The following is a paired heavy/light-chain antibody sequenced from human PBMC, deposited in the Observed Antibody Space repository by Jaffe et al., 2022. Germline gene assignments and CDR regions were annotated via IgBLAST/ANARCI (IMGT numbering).Light chain of an antibody. CDR3: NSRDSSGHHLV. CDR1: SLRIYY. CDR2: GKN. Sequence: SSELTQDPAVSVALGQTVRITCRGDSLRIYYASWYQQKPGQAPVVVISGKNNRPSGIPDRFSGSISGNTASLTITGAQAEDEADYYCNSRDSSGHHLVFGTGTKVTVL. V-gene: IGLV3-19*01. J-gene: IGLJ1*01.
Heavy chain of an antibody. CDR1: GGSISSGGYS. D-gene: IGHD4-17*01. CDR3: ANYGDGAFDF. Sequence: QLQLQESGSGLVKPSQTLSLTCAVSGGSISSGGYSWSWIRQPPGKGLEWIGYIYHSGDTYYNPSLRGRVTISLDRSKNQFSLKLSSVTAADTAVYYCANYGDGAFDFWGQGTLVTVSS. CDR2: IYHSGDT. V-gene: IGHV4-30-2*01. J-gene: IGHJ4*02.